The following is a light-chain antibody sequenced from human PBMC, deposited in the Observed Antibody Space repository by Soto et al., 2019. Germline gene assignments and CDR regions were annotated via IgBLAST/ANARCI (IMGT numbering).Light chain of an antibody. V-gene: IGKV3-20*01. Sequence: EIGLTQSPGTLSLSPGERATLSCRASQSISGTYLAWYQQKPGRAPRILIYGASNRATGIPDRFSGSGSGTDFTLTISRLEPEDFAVYYCQHYGISPPWTFGQGTKVEIK. CDR2: GAS. J-gene: IGKJ1*01. CDR1: QSISGTY. CDR3: QHYGISPPWT.